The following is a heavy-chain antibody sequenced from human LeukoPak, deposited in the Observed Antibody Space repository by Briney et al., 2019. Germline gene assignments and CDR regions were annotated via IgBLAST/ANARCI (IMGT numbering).Heavy chain of an antibody. V-gene: IGHV4-59*01. CDR3: ARDNYYYGSGSYYFDY. Sequence: PSETLSLTCTVSGGSISSYYWSWIRQPPGKGLEWIGYIYYSGSTNYNPSLKSRVTISVDTSKNQFSLKLSSVTAADTAVYYCARDNYYYGSGSYYFDYWGQGTLVTVSS. D-gene: IGHD3-10*01. J-gene: IGHJ4*02. CDR1: GGSISSYY. CDR2: IYYSGST.